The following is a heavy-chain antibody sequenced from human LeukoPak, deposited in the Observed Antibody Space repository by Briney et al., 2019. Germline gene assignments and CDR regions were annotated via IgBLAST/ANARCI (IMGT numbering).Heavy chain of an antibody. CDR3: ASAGTGSYYYDSSGYYYWYFQH. CDR2: IYYSGST. J-gene: IGHJ1*01. CDR1: GGSISSYY. V-gene: IGHV4-59*01. Sequence: SETLSLTCTVSGGSISSYYWSWIRQPPGKGLEWIGYIYYSGSTNYNPSLKSRVTISVDTSKNQFSLKLSSVTAADTVVYYCASAGTGSYYYDSSGYYYWYFQHWGQGTLVTVSS. D-gene: IGHD3-22*01.